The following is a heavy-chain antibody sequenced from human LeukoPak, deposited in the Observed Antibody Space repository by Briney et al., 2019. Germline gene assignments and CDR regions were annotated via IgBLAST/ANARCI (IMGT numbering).Heavy chain of an antibody. V-gene: IGHV3-23*01. CDR3: ANSEFYVSGKYAGLDN. Sequence: GGSLRLSCAASGLAFSTYVMNWVRQAPGKRLECVSTIGDDTYYADSVKGRITVSRDNSRNTLYLQMNFLGVEDTAVYYCANSEFYVSGKYAGLDNWGQGTLVTVSS. CDR1: GLAFSTYV. D-gene: IGHD3-10*01. CDR2: IGDDT. J-gene: IGHJ4*02.